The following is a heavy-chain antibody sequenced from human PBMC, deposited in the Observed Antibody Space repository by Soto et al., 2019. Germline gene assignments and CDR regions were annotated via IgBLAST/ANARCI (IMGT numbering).Heavy chain of an antibody. V-gene: IGHV4-31*03. CDR1: GGSINSGGFY. CDR2: IYYSGST. CDR3: ARLHGYCISTSCYGYYGMDV. J-gene: IGHJ6*02. D-gene: IGHD2-2*01. Sequence: SETLSLTCTVSGGSINSGGFYWSWIRQHPGEGLEWIGYIYYSGSTYYNPSLKSRVIISVDTSKNQFSLKLRSVTAADTAVYYCARLHGYCISTSCYGYYGMDVWGQGTTVTVSS.